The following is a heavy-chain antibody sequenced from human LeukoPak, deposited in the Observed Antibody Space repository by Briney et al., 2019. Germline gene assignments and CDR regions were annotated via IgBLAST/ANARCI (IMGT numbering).Heavy chain of an antibody. J-gene: IGHJ3*02. D-gene: IGHD3-16*01. Sequence: RASVKVSCKTSGFTFINSAVQWVRQARGQRLEWIGWIVVGSSNTDYTQKFQERVTITRDMSTGTAYMELSSLRSEDTAVYYCAARPGGYASFDIWGQGTMVTVSS. CDR2: IVVGSSNT. V-gene: IGHV1-58*01. CDR1: GFTFINSA. CDR3: AARPGGYASFDI.